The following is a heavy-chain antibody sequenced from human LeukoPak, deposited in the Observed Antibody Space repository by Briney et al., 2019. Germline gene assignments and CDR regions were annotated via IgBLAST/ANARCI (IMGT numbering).Heavy chain of an antibody. CDR1: GFTFGDYA. CDR2: IRSKAYGGTT. Sequence: PGGSLRLSCTASGFTFGDYAMSWFRQAPGKGLEWVGFIRSKAYGGTTEYAASVKGRFTISRDDSKSIAYLQMNSLKTEDTAVYYCTRPDYDSSGLIDYWGQGTLVTVSS. V-gene: IGHV3-49*03. J-gene: IGHJ4*02. CDR3: TRPDYDSSGLIDY. D-gene: IGHD3-22*01.